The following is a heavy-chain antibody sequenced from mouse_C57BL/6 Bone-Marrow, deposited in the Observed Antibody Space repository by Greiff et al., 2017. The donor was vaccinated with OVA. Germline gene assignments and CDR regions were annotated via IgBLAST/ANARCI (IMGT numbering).Heavy chain of an antibody. J-gene: IGHJ3*01. V-gene: IGHV1-64*01. CDR3: ARAYSNYAWFAY. CDR1: GYTFTSYW. Sequence: QVQLQQPGAELVKPGASVKLSCKASGYTFTSYWMHWVKQRPGQGLEWIGMIHPNSGSTNYNEKFKSKATLTVDKSSSTAYMQLSSLTSEDSAVDYCARAYSNYAWFAYWGQGTLVTVSA. CDR2: IHPNSGST. D-gene: IGHD2-5*01.